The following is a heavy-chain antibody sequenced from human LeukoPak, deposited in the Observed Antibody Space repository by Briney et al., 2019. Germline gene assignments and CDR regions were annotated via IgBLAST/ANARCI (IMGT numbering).Heavy chain of an antibody. V-gene: IGHV1-46*01. J-gene: IGHJ3*02. Sequence: ASVKVSCKASGYTFTSYYMHWVRQAPGQGLEWMGIINPSGGSTSYAQKFQGRVTITADKSTSTAYMELSSLRSEDTAVYYCAKDRADAMTTVTTGAFDIWGQGTVVTVSS. CDR2: INPSGGST. D-gene: IGHD4-17*01. CDR3: AKDRADAMTTVTTGAFDI. CDR1: GYTFTSYY.